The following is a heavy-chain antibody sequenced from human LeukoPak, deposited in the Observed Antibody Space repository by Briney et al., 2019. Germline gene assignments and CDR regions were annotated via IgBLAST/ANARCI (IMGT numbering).Heavy chain of an antibody. V-gene: IGHV3-30*02. CDR1: GFTFSSYG. D-gene: IGHD3-3*01. J-gene: IGHJ4*02. Sequence: GGSLRLSCAASGFTFSSYGMHWVRQAPGKGLEWVAFIRYDGSNKYYADSVKGRFTISRDNSKNTLYLQMNSLRAEDTAVYYCAKVEYVRFLEWTHADYWGQGTLVTVSS. CDR3: AKVEYVRFLEWTHADY. CDR2: IRYDGSNK.